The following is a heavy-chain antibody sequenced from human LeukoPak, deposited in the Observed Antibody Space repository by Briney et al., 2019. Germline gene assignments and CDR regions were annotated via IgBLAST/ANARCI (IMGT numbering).Heavy chain of an antibody. J-gene: IGHJ4*02. V-gene: IGHV3-21*01. CDR2: ISSSSSYI. CDR1: GFTFSSYS. D-gene: IGHD3-22*01. CDR3: ARGGIVVVDFDY. Sequence: GGSLRLSCAASGFTFSSYSMNWVRQAPGKGLEWVLSISSSSSYIYYADSVKGRFTISRDNAKNSLYLQMNSLRAEDTAVYYCARGGIVVVDFDYWGQGTLVTVSS.